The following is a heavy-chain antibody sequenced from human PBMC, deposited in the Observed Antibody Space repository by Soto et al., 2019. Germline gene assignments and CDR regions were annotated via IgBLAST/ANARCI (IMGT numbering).Heavy chain of an antibody. CDR2: VSASGLNT. Sequence: EVQLLESGGKLVQPGGSLTLSCAASGFTFSTYAMAWVHQAPGKGLEWVSGVSASGLNTDYADPVKGRFYISRDNSKNTVSLHMTSLRAEDTSLYCCARDRPRWTSGYLFEYWGQGTPVTVSS. J-gene: IGHJ4*02. CDR1: GFTFSTYA. D-gene: IGHD5-18*01. V-gene: IGHV3-23*01. CDR3: ARDRPRWTSGYLFEY.